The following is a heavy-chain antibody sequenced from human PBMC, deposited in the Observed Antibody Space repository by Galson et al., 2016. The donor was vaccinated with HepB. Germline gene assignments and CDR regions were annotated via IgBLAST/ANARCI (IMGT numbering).Heavy chain of an antibody. V-gene: IGHV3-23*01. J-gene: IGHJ6*02. Sequence: SLRLSCAASGFTFSNYAMSWVRQAPGKGLEWVSAITGSGGNTYYADSVRGRFTISRDNSKNTLHLQMKSLRAEDTAVYYCAKEVVRFLHGYGMDVWGQGTTVTVSS. CDR1: GFTFSNYA. CDR2: ITGSGGNT. CDR3: AKEVVRFLHGYGMDV. D-gene: IGHD3-3*01.